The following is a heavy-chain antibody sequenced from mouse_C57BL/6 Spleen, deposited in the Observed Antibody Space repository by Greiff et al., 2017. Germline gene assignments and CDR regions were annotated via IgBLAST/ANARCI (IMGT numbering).Heavy chain of an antibody. CDR3: SSIYDYDGAMDY. Sequence: VQLQQPGAELVRPGSSVKLSCKASGYTFTSYWMHWVKQRPIQGLEWIGNIDPSDRETHYNQKFKDKATLTVDKSASTVYMQLSSLTSEDAAVYCLSSIYDYDGAMDYWGQGTSVTVSS. J-gene: IGHJ4*01. D-gene: IGHD2-4*01. V-gene: IGHV1-52*01. CDR1: GYTFTSYW. CDR2: IDPSDRET.